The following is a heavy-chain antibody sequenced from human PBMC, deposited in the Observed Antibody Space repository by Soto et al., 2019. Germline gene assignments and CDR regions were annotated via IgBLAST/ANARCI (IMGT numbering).Heavy chain of an antibody. CDR2: ISWNSGSI. J-gene: IGHJ4*02. V-gene: IGHV3-9*01. CDR3: AKDMGYDLSPLGYFDY. Sequence: LRLSCAASGFTFDDYAMHWVRQAPGKGLEWVSGISWNSGSIGYADSVKGRFTISRDNAKNSLYLQMNSLRSEDTALYYCAKDMGYDLSPLGYFDYWGQGTLVTV. CDR1: GFTFDDYA. D-gene: IGHD5-12*01.